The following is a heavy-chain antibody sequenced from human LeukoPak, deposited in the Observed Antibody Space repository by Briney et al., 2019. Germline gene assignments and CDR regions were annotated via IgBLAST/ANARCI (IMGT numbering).Heavy chain of an antibody. Sequence: GGSLRLSCAASGFTFSSYAMHWVRQAPGEGLEWGSAISGSGGSTYYADSVKGRFTISRDNSKNTLYLQMNSLRAEDTAVYYCAKGTLYPNWFDPWGQGTLVTVSS. V-gene: IGHV3-23*01. CDR2: ISGSGGST. CDR1: GFTFSSYA. CDR3: AKGTLYPNWFDP. D-gene: IGHD3-16*02. J-gene: IGHJ5*02.